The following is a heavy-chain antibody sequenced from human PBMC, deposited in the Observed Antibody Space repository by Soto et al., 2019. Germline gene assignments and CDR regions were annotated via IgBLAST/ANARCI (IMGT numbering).Heavy chain of an antibody. Sequence: EVQLLESGGGLVQPGGSLRLSCAASGFTFSSYAMSWVRQAPGKGLEWVSTISGSGGNAYYADSVKGRFSISSDNSKNTLRLQMNSLRADDTAVYYCAKDGASGSYPPYYYFGMDVWGQGTTVTVSS. CDR1: GFTFSSYA. V-gene: IGHV3-23*01. J-gene: IGHJ6*02. CDR2: ISGSGGNA. D-gene: IGHD1-26*01. CDR3: AKDGASGSYPPYYYFGMDV.